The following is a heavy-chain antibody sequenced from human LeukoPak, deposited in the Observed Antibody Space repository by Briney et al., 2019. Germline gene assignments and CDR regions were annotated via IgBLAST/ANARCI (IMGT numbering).Heavy chain of an antibody. CDR1: GVSISSGGYY. D-gene: IGHD6-19*01. Sequence: SQTLSLTCTVSGVSISSGGYYWSWIRQHPGKGLEWIGYIYYSGSTYYNPSLKSRVTISVDTSKNQFSLKLSSVTAADTAVYYCARGGSHSSGWYYWGQGTLVTVSS. CDR2: IYYSGST. J-gene: IGHJ4*02. CDR3: ARGGSHSSGWYY. V-gene: IGHV4-31*03.